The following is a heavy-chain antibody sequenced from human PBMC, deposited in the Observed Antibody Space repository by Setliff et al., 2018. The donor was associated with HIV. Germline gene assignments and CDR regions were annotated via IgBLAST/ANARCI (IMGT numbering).Heavy chain of an antibody. CDR1: GTSIRSRF. D-gene: IGHD3-3*01. CDR3: TGDITEGFFLERASEY. Sequence: SETLSLTCTVSGTSIRSRFWSWIRQPPGKGLEWIGAIYYSGNTNYSPSLKSRVTISVDTSKNQFSLQLSSVTAADTAVYYCTGDITEGFFLERASEYWGQGSLVTVSS. J-gene: IGHJ4*02. CDR2: IYYSGNT. V-gene: IGHV4-59*11.